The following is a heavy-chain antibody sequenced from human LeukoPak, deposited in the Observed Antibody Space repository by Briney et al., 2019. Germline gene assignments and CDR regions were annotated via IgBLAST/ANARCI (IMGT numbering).Heavy chain of an antibody. J-gene: IGHJ4*02. Sequence: ASVKVSCKASGYTFTDYYMHWVRQAPGQGLEWMGWINPNSGGTNYAQKFQGRVTMTRDTSISTAYMELNRLRSDDTAVYYCARDGYDSSGLHDYWXQGTLVTVSS. CDR1: GYTFTDYY. V-gene: IGHV1-2*02. D-gene: IGHD3-22*01. CDR2: INPNSGGT. CDR3: ARDGYDSSGLHDY.